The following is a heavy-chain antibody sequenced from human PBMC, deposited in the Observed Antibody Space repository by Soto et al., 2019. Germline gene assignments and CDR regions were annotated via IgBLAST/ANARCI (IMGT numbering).Heavy chain of an antibody. CDR3: AHKPNDAFDV. V-gene: IGHV2-5*02. Sequence: QITLKESGPTLVKPTQTLTLTCTFSGFSLSTSGVGVGWIRQPPGKALECLALIYWDGDKRYSPSLKSRITITNDTSKNQVVLTLTNMDPVDSGSYYCAHKPNDAFDVWGQGTMVTVSA. CDR1: GFSLSTSGVG. J-gene: IGHJ3*01. CDR2: IYWDGDK.